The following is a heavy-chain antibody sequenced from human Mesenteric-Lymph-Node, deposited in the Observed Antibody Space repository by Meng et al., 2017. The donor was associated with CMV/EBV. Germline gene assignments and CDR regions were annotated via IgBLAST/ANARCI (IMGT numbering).Heavy chain of an antibody. CDR3: AKDREGGGVYFDY. CDR1: GFTFSSYG. Sequence: GGSLRLSCAASGFTFSSYGMNWVRQAPGKGLEWVAVIWCDGSMKFYVDSVKGRFTVSRDNSQNTLDLQMDSLRAEDTAQYYGAKDREGGGVYFDYWGQGTLVTVSS. D-gene: IGHD3-16*01. V-gene: IGHV3-33*06. CDR2: IWCDGSMK. J-gene: IGHJ4*02.